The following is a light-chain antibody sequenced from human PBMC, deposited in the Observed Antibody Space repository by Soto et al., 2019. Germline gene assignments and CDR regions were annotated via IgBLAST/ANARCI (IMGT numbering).Light chain of an antibody. CDR3: QQYGNLPLT. Sequence: VLTQSPGTLPLSPGERATLSCRASQTITTLAWYQRKPGQAPRLLIYRVSSRATGVPDRFSGSGSGTDYTLTISRLEPEDFAVYYCQQYGNLPLTFGGGTKVDIK. CDR1: QTITT. CDR2: RVS. J-gene: IGKJ4*01. V-gene: IGKV3-20*01.